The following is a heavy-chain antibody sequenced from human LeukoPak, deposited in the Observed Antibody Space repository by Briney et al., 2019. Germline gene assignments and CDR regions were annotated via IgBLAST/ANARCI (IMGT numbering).Heavy chain of an antibody. V-gene: IGHV1-69*04. CDR3: ASGSSSWHDAFDI. Sequence: GASVKVSCKASGGTFSSYAISWVRQAPGQGLEWMGRIIPILGIANYAQKFQGRVTITADKSTSTAYIELSSLRSEDTAVYYCASGSSSWHDAFDIWGQGTMVTVSS. D-gene: IGHD6-13*01. CDR1: GGTFSSYA. J-gene: IGHJ3*02. CDR2: IIPILGIA.